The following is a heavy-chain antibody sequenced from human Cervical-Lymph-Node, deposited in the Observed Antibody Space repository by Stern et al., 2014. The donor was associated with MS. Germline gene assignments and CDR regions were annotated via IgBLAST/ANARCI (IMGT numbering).Heavy chain of an antibody. CDR1: GGTFSKFP. Sequence: VQLVESGAEVTKPGSSVKVSCKASGGTFSKFPSSWVRQAPGQGLEWMGGIFPVLVTPTYAQEFRGRVTITADVSTSTVYMELSSLRSDDTAVYYCALSSETSDRWYSLGYDLWGQGTLVTVSS. V-gene: IGHV1-69*01. D-gene: IGHD6-13*01. J-gene: IGHJ5*02. CDR2: IFPVLVTP. CDR3: ALSSETSDRWYSLGYDL.